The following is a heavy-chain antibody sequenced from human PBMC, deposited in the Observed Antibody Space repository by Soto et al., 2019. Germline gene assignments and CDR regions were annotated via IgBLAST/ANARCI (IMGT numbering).Heavy chain of an antibody. V-gene: IGHV5-51*01. J-gene: IGHJ6*02. CDR3: AILDFGDYPYYYRMDV. Sequence: PGESLKICCKGSGYSFTSYWIGWVRQMPGKGLEWMGIIYPGDSDTRYSPSFQGQVTISADKSISTAYLQWSSLKASDTAMYYYAILDFGDYPYYYRMDVSRQGTTVTVSS. D-gene: IGHD4-17*01. CDR1: GYSFTSYW. CDR2: IYPGDSDT.